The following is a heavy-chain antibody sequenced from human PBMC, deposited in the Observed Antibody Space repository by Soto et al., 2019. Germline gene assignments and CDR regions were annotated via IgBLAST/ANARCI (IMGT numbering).Heavy chain of an antibody. Sequence: TSETLSLTCAVSGGSISSGGYSWSWIRQPPGKGLEWIGYIYHSGSTYYNPSLKSRVTISVDTSKNQFSLKLSSVTAADTAVYYCARHRGTISLTDYWGQGTPVTVSS. V-gene: IGHV4-30-2*03. CDR3: ARHRGTISLTDY. CDR2: IYHSGST. CDR1: GGSISSGGYS. D-gene: IGHD3-9*01. J-gene: IGHJ4*02.